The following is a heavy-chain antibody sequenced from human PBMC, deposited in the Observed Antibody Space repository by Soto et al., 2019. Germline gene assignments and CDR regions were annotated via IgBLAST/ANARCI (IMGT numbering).Heavy chain of an antibody. V-gene: IGHV3-21*01. CDR1: GFTFSSYT. D-gene: IGHD2-8*01. Sequence: EVQLVESGGGLVKPGGSLRLSCEASGFTFSSYTINWVRQAPGKGLEWVSSISSRSTSIYYADSVKGRFTISRDNAKNSLFLQMDSLRAEDTAVYYCSRVLGIVLIKSNYMIVCGKGATVTVSS. CDR2: ISSRSTSI. J-gene: IGHJ6*03. CDR3: SRVLGIVLIKSNYMIV.